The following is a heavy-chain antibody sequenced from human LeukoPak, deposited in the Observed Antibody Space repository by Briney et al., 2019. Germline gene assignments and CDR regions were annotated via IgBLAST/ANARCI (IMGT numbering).Heavy chain of an antibody. V-gene: IGHV4-39*01. CDR3: ARLLKYSGSYYSAS. CDR1: GGSISSSRHY. D-gene: IGHD1-26*01. Sequence: SETLALTCTVSGGSISSSRHYWGRIRQPPGKGLEWIGNIYYSGSTYYNPSLKSRVTITVDTSKNQFSLKLSSVTAADTAVYYCARLLKYSGSYYSASCGQGSPLTVSS. CDR2: IYYSGST. J-gene: IGHJ1*01.